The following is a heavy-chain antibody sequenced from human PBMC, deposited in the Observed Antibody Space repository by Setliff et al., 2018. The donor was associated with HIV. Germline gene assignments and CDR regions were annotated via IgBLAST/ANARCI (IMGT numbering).Heavy chain of an antibody. Sequence: GGSLRLSCAASGFTFSSYDMHWVRQAPGQGLEWVALIRYDGSNKHYADSVKGRFTISRDNSKNTLYLQMNSLRAEDTAVCYCAKDAHPGIAVAGWYFDYWGQGTLVTVSS. CDR3: AKDAHPGIAVAGWYFDY. J-gene: IGHJ4*02. CDR1: GFTFSSYD. CDR2: IRYDGSNK. D-gene: IGHD6-19*01. V-gene: IGHV3-30*02.